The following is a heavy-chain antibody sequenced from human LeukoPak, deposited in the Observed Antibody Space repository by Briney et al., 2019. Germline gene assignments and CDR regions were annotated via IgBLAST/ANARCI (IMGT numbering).Heavy chain of an antibody. CDR1: GGSISSSNW. V-gene: IGHV4-4*02. CDR2: IYHSGST. CDR3: ARGPRIVGATTNY. J-gene: IGHJ4*02. D-gene: IGHD1-26*01. Sequence: PSETLSLTCAVSGGSISSSNWWSWVRQPPGKGLEWIGEIYHSGSTNYNPSFKSRVTISVDKSKNQFSLKLSSVTAADTAVYYCARGPRIVGATTNYWGQGTLVTVSS.